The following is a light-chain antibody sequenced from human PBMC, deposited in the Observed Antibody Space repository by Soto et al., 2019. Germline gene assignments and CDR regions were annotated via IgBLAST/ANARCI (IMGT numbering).Light chain of an antibody. CDR3: QQYGSSVGT. CDR2: GAS. V-gene: IGKV3-20*01. CDR1: QSVSSSY. Sequence: VLTQSPGTLSLSPGERATLSCRASQSVSSSYLAWYQQKPGQAPRLLIYGASSRATGIPDRFSGSGSGTDFTLTISRLEPEDFAVYYCQQYGSSVGTFGQGTKVDIK. J-gene: IGKJ1*01.